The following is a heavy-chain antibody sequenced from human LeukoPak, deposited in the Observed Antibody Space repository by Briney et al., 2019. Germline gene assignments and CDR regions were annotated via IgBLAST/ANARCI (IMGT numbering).Heavy chain of an antibody. CDR1: GGSVSSSLNY. Sequence: PSETLSLTCTVSGGSVSSSLNYWGWIRQPPGKELEWIGNTYYTGSTYSNPTLKSRVTMSVDTSKNQFSLKLNSVTAADTAVYYCARLSKGRYFDYIFDYWGQGTLLTVSS. D-gene: IGHD3-9*01. J-gene: IGHJ4*02. CDR2: TYYTGST. CDR3: ARLSKGRYFDYIFDY. V-gene: IGHV4-39*01.